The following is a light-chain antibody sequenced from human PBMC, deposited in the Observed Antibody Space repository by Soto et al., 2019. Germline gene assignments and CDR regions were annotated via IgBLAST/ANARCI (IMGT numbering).Light chain of an antibody. Sequence: DIQMTQSPSSLSASVGDRVTITCRASQSISNYLNWYQHRPGKVPKLLIYTASSLQSGVPSRFSGSGSGTDFTLTISSLQPEDFATYYCQQSYYTPLTFGQGTKVEIK. J-gene: IGKJ1*01. CDR1: QSISNY. V-gene: IGKV1-39*01. CDR3: QQSYYTPLT. CDR2: TAS.